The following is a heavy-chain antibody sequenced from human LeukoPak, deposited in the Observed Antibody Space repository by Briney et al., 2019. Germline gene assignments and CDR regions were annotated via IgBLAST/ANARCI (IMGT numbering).Heavy chain of an antibody. Sequence: GGSLRLSCAASGFTFKSYGMTWVRQAPGKGLEWVSAISAGGSSTYYADSVKGRFTISRDNSKNTLYLQMNSLRAEDTAVYYCAKVVAATKPKYYFDYWGQGTLVTVSS. CDR1: GFTFKSYG. CDR3: AKVVAATKPKYYFDY. J-gene: IGHJ4*02. CDR2: ISAGGSST. D-gene: IGHD6-19*01. V-gene: IGHV3-23*01.